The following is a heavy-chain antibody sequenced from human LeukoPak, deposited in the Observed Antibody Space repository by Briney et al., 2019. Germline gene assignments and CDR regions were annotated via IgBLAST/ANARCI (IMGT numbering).Heavy chain of an antibody. CDR3: ARGAYGFSSGSGSSSYLDY. CDR1: GFTFDNYA. V-gene: IGHV3-43*02. CDR2: ISGDGGST. Sequence: GGSLRLSCAASGFTFDNYAIHWVRQAPGKGLEWVSLISGDGGSTYYADSVKGRFTISRDTSKNTLSLQMNSLRAEDTAVYYCARGAYGFSSGSGSSSYLDYWGQGTLVTVSS. D-gene: IGHD3-10*01. J-gene: IGHJ4*02.